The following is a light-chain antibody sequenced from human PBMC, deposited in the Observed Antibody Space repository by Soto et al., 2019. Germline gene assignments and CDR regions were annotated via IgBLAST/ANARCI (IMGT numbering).Light chain of an antibody. CDR1: SSDVGGYNY. Sequence: QSVLTQPRSVSGSPGQSVTISCTGTSSDVGGYNYVSWYQQHPGKAPKLMIYDISKRPSGVPDRFSGSKSGNTASLTISGLQAEDEVDYYCSSYAGSYAFVVFGRGTKVTV. J-gene: IGLJ2*01. V-gene: IGLV2-11*01. CDR2: DIS. CDR3: SSYAGSYAFVV.